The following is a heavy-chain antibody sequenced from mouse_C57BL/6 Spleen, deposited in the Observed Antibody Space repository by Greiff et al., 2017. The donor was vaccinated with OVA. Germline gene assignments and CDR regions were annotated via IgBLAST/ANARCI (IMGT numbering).Heavy chain of an antibody. CDR2: IYPGDGDT. CDR3: ALTGKVYFDY. V-gene: IGHV1-82*01. J-gene: IGHJ2*01. CDR1: GYAFSSSW. Sequence: QVQLQQSGPELVKPGASVKISCKASGYAFSSSWMNWVKQRPGKGLEWIGRIYPGDGDTNYNGKFKGKATLTADKSSSTAYMQLSSLTSEDSAVYFCALTGKVYFDYWGQGTTLTVSS. D-gene: IGHD4-1*01.